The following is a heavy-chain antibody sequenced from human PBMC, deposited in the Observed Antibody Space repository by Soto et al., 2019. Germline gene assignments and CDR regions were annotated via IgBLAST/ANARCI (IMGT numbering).Heavy chain of an antibody. CDR1: GYTFTSYG. Sequence: ASVKVSCKASGYTFTSYGISWVRQAPGQGLEWMGWISAYNGNTNYAQKLQGRVTMTTDTSTSTAYMELRSLRSDDTAVYYCARVHTRGSYSSGWYGDFDYWGQGTLVTVSS. J-gene: IGHJ4*02. D-gene: IGHD6-19*01. V-gene: IGHV1-18*01. CDR2: ISAYNGNT. CDR3: ARVHTRGSYSSGWYGDFDY.